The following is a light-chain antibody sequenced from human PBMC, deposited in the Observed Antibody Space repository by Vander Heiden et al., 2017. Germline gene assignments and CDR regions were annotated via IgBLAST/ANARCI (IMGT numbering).Light chain of an antibody. J-gene: IGLJ2*01. CDR1: NIGSKS. CDR2: DDT. CDR3: QVWDSSSNHVV. V-gene: IGLV3-21*02. Sequence: SYVLTQPHSVSVAPGQTARITCGGTNIGSKSVDCYQQKPGQAPLLVFYDDTDRPSGIPERLSGSNSGNTATLTISTVEAGDEADYYCQVWDSSSNHVVFGGGTKLTVL.